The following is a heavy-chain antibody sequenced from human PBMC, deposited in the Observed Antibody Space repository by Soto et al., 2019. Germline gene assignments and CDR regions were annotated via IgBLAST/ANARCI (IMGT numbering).Heavy chain of an antibody. V-gene: IGHV1-69*12. D-gene: IGHD3-22*01. Sequence: QVQLVQSGAEVKKPGSSVKVSCKASGGTFSSYAISWVRQAPGQGLEWMGGIIPIFGTANYAQKFQGRVTITADESTSTAYMELSSLRSEDTAVYYCARGPHWARITMIVVGAFDIWGQGTMVTVSS. CDR1: GGTFSSYA. J-gene: IGHJ3*02. CDR2: IIPIFGTA. CDR3: ARGPHWARITMIVVGAFDI.